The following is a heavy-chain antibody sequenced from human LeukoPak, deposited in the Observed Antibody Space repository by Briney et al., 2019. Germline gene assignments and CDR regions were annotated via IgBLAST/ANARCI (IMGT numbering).Heavy chain of an antibody. CDR3: ARDIDYDSSGYYYPFY. J-gene: IGHJ4*02. V-gene: IGHV3-30-3*01. D-gene: IGHD3-22*01. CDR2: ISYDGSSK. Sequence: GRSLRLSCAASGFTFSSYAMHWVRQAPGKGLEWVAVISYDGSSKYYADSVKGRFTISRDNSKNTLYLQMNSLRAEDTAVYYCARDIDYDSSGYYYPFYWGQGTLVTVSS. CDR1: GFTFSSYA.